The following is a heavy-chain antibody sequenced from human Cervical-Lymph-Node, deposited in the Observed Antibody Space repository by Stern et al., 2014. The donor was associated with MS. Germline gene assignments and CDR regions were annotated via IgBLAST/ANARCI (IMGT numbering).Heavy chain of an antibody. CDR3: ARLDVALASGFDV. D-gene: IGHD1-26*01. Sequence: QLQLQESGPGLVRPSQTLSLTCTVSGASTSSGSYYWIWIRQHPEKGLEWIGYIYYSGGSPYYNSALESAVTISLGTSKNQFSLNMRSMTAADTAVYYCARLDVALASGFDVWGQGTMITVSS. CDR2: IYYSGGSP. CDR1: GASTSSGSYY. J-gene: IGHJ3*01. V-gene: IGHV4-31*01.